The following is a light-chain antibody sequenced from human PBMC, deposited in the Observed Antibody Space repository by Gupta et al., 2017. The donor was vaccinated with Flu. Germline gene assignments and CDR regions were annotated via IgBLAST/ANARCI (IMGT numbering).Light chain of an antibody. CDR2: KAS. Sequence: DIQMTQSPSTLSGSVGDRVTITCRASQSISTWVAWYQQKPGKVPNLLIYKASNLQSGVPSRFSGRGSGTXFTLTIXSLQPDDFASYYCQQYSNYPFSFGXGTKVEIK. CDR3: QQYSNYPFS. V-gene: IGKV1-5*03. J-gene: IGKJ4*01. CDR1: QSISTW.